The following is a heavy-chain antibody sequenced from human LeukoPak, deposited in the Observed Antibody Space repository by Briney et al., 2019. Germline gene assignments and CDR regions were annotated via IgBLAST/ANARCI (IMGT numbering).Heavy chain of an antibody. Sequence: GGSLRLSCAASEFTFSRDSMNWVRQAPGKGLEWVSYISGDSSSIYYAESVMGRFTISRDNANNLVFLQMNSLRVEDTAIYYCARDLRAPLGISHWGQGTTATVSS. J-gene: IGHJ6*02. D-gene: IGHD3-16*01. CDR1: EFTFSRDS. CDR2: ISGDSSSI. V-gene: IGHV3-48*01. CDR3: ARDLRAPLGISH.